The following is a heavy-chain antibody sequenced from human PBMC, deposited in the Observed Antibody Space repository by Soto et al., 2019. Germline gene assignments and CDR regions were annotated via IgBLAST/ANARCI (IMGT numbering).Heavy chain of an antibody. J-gene: IGHJ6*03. CDR3: ARDTVLLWFGELPGPGDMDV. D-gene: IGHD3-10*01. CDR2: ISSSGSTI. V-gene: IGHV3-11*01. Sequence: PGASLKISCAASGFTFSDYYMSWIRQAPGKGLEWVSYISSSGSTIYYADSVKGRFTISRDNAKNSLYLQMNSLRAEDTAVYYCARDTVLLWFGELPGPGDMDVWGKGTTVTVSS. CDR1: GFTFSDYY.